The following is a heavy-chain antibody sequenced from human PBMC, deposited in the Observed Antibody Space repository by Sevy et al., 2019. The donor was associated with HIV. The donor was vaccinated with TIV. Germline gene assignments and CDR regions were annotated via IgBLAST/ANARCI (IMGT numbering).Heavy chain of an antibody. CDR2: ISGNSGSV. D-gene: IGHD4-4*01. Sequence: GGSLRLSCAASGFTFDDYAMHWVRQAPGKGLEWVSSISGNSGSVGYADSVKGRFTISRDNAKISLYLQMNSLRAQDTALYYWAKDGGYSNYGFGLYFFDSWGQGTLVTVSS. CDR1: GFTFDDYA. V-gene: IGHV3-9*01. CDR3: AKDGGYSNYGFGLYFFDS. J-gene: IGHJ4*02.